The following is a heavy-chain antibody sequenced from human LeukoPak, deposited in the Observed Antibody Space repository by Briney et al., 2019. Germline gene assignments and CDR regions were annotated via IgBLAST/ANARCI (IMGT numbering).Heavy chain of an antibody. Sequence: SVKGRFTISRGNSKNTLYLQMNSLSAEDTAIYYCAKWGDYDVLTGYYDSDYWGQGTLVTVSS. D-gene: IGHD3-9*01. CDR3: AKWGDYDVLTGYYDSDY. J-gene: IGHJ4*02. V-gene: IGHV3-23*01.